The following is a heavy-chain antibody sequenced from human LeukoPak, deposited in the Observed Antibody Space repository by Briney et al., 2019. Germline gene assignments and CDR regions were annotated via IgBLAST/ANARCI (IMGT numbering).Heavy chain of an antibody. J-gene: IGHJ4*02. D-gene: IGHD3-10*01. CDR3: ARGRRYYYGSGSYYEWDY. CDR2: INHSGST. V-gene: IGHV4-34*01. CDR1: GYSISSGYY. Sequence: SETLSLTCAVSGYSISSGYYWSWIRQPPGKGLEWIGEINHSGSTNYNPSLKSRVTISVDTSKNQFSLKLSSVTAADTAVYYCARGRRYYYGSGSYYEWDYWGQGTLVTVSS.